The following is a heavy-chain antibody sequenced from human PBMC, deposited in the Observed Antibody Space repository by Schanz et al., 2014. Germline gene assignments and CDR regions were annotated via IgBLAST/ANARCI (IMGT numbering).Heavy chain of an antibody. D-gene: IGHD2-15*01. Sequence: EVQLVESGGGLVQPGGSLRLSCAASGFTVSNNYMSWVRQAPGKGLECVSIIYSDGSTYYVASVKGRFIISRDNSKNTVYLQMNSLRAEDTAVYYCARDPGGTKTHGLWGQGTLVTVSS. CDR1: GFTVSNNY. V-gene: IGHV3-66*01. CDR2: IYSDGST. J-gene: IGHJ4*02. CDR3: ARDPGGTKTHGL.